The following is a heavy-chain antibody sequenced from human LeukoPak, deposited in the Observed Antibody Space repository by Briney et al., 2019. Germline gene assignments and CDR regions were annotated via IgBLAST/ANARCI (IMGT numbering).Heavy chain of an antibody. CDR3: ARVGPDSSSWYWTNYYYCGMDV. J-gene: IGHJ6*02. D-gene: IGHD6-13*01. CDR1: GGSISSSNW. Sequence: PSETLSLTCAVSGGSISSSNWWSWVRQPPGKGLEWIGEIYHSRSTNYNPSLKSRVTISVDKSKNQFSLKLSSVTAADTAVYYCARVGPDSSSWYWTNYYYCGMDVWGQGTTVTVSS. CDR2: IYHSRST. V-gene: IGHV4-4*02.